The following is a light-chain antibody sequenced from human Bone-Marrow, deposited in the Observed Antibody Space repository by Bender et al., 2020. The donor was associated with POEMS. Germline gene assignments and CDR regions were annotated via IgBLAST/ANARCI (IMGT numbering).Light chain of an antibody. Sequence: SYVLTQPPSVSVAPGQTGTITCGGNNIGSKTVHWYQQKPGQAPILVVYDDTDRPSGIPERFSGSNSGNSATLTIRRVEAGDEADYYCQVWDTSNDWVFGGGTKLTVL. V-gene: IGLV3-21*02. CDR3: QVWDTSNDWV. CDR1: NIGSKT. CDR2: DDT. J-gene: IGLJ3*02.